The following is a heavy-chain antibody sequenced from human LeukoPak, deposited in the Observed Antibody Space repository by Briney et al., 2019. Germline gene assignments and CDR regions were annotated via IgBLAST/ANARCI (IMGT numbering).Heavy chain of an antibody. CDR3: AYIGGRRGPWHSDL. Sequence: QPGGSLRLSCAASGFTFSSYCMHWVRQAPGKGLVWVSRINFDGSDTRYADSVKGRFTISRDNAKKMLYLQMNSLRAEDTAVYYCAYIGGRRGPWHSDLWGRGTLVTVSS. CDR1: GFTFSSYC. V-gene: IGHV3-74*01. J-gene: IGHJ2*01. D-gene: IGHD5-12*01. CDR2: INFDGSDT.